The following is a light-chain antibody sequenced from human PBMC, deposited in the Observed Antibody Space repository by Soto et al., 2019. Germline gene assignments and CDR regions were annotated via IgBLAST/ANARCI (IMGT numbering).Light chain of an antibody. CDR1: QSIRSE. V-gene: IGKV1-5*03. CDR2: KAS. CDR3: LQYEIYPLT. Sequence: DIQMTQSPSTLSASVGDRVTITCRASQSIRSELAWYQEKPGKAPKLLIYKASSLHSGVPSRFSGSGYGTEFTRSVSSLQPDDFATYYCLQYEIYPLTFGGGTKVEIK. J-gene: IGKJ4*02.